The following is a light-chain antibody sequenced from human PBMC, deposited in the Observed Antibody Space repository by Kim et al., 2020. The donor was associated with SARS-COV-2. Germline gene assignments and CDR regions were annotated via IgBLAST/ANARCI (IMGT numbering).Light chain of an antibody. V-gene: IGLV3-19*01. CDR3: NSRDSSGNHWV. CDR1: CLRNYY. Sequence: AVGQTVRITCQGDCLRNYYASWYQQKPGQAPVLVFYGENNRPSGIPDRFSGSNSGSTASLTITGAQAEDEADYYCNSRDSSGNHWVFGGGTQLTVL. J-gene: IGLJ3*02. CDR2: GEN.